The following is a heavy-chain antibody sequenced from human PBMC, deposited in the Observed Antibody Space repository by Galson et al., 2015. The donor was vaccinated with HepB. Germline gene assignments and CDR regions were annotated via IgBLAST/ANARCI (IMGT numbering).Heavy chain of an antibody. CDR3: ARGVPTVMSTGTHFEY. J-gene: IGHJ4*02. V-gene: IGHV1-2*04. CDR1: GYGFSDYN. Sequence: SVKVYCKAYGYGFSDYNIHWVRQVPGQGLEWMGWINPKRGGTNYAQRFRGWVSMTRDTSSTTVYMELRRLRSDDTAVYYCARGVPTVMSTGTHFEYWGQGTLVTVS. D-gene: IGHD5-24*01. CDR2: INPKRGGT.